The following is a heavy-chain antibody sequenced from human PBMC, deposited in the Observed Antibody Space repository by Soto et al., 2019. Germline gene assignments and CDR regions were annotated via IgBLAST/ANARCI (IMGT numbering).Heavy chain of an antibody. J-gene: IGHJ4*02. Sequence: QVQLVQSGAEVKKPGSSVKVSCKASGGTFSSYAISWVRQAPGQGLEWMGGIIPIFGTANYAQKFQGRVTITADVSTXTAYMELSSLRSEDTAVYYCAREGAMVAGTLSVDYWGQGTLVTVSS. CDR3: AREGAMVAGTLSVDY. D-gene: IGHD5-18*01. V-gene: IGHV1-69*12. CDR2: IIPIFGTA. CDR1: GGTFSSYA.